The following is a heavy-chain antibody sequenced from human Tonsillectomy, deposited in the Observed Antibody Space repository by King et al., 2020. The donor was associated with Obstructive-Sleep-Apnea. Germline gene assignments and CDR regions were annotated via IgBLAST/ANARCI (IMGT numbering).Heavy chain of an antibody. D-gene: IGHD3-3*01. CDR3: AKDIGEGSPNYFDY. CDR1: GFTFDDYA. V-gene: IGHV3-43D*03. J-gene: IGHJ4*02. CDR2: ISWDGGST. Sequence: VQLVESGGVVVQPGGSLRLSCAASGFTFDDYAMHWVRQAPGKGLEWVSLISWDGGSTYYQDSVRGRFTISRDNSKNSLYLQMNSLRAEDTALYYCAKDIGEGSPNYFDYWGQGTLVTVSS.